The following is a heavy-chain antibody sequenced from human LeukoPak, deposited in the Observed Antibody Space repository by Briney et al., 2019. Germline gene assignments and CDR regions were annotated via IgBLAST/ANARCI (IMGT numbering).Heavy chain of an antibody. D-gene: IGHD3-22*01. CDR3: AREEITYYYDSSGYQPFDY. V-gene: IGHV4-61*02. Sequence: KTSETLSLTCTVSGGSISSGSYYWSWIRQPAGKGLEWIGRIYTSGSTNYNPSLKSRVTISVDTSKNQFSLKLSSVTAADTAVYYCAREEITYYYDSSGYQPFDYWGQGTLVTVSS. J-gene: IGHJ4*02. CDR2: IYTSGST. CDR1: GGSISSGSYY.